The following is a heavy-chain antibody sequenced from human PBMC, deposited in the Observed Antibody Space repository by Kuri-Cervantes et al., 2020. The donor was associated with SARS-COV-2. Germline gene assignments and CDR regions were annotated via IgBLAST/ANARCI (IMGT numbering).Heavy chain of an antibody. Sequence: GESLKISCAASGFTFSSYSMNWVRRAPGKGLEWVSSISGSGGSTYYADSVKGRFTISRDNSKNTLYLQMNSLRAEDTAVYYCAKDCDVWGKGTTVTVSS. CDR2: ISGSGGST. CDR1: GFTFSSYS. CDR3: AKDCDV. V-gene: IGHV3-23*01. J-gene: IGHJ6*04.